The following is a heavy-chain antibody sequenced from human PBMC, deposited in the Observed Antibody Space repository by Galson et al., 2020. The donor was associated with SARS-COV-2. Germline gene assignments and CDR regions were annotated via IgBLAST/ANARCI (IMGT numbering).Heavy chain of an antibody. CDR3: AKVMGRSLVGAVVDY. CDR1: GFTFSSYA. D-gene: IGHD1-26*01. J-gene: IGHJ4*02. V-gene: IGHV3-23*01. Sequence: GGSLRLSCAASGFTFSSYAMSWVRQAPGKGLEWVPGISGSGGSTYYADSVKGRFTISRDNSKNTLYLQMNSLRAEDTALYYCAKVMGRSLVGAVVDYWGQGTLVTVSS. CDR2: ISGSGGST.